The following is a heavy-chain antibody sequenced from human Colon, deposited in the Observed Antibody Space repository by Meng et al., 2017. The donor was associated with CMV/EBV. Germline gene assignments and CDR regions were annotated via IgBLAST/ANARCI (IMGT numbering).Heavy chain of an antibody. J-gene: IGHJ4*02. D-gene: IGHD6-13*01. V-gene: IGHV3-23*01. CDR3: AKARSTTISAAFNY. CDR2: ITGSADNT. CDR1: GFTFNNFA. Sequence: ASGFTFNNFAMSWVRQAPGKGLEWVSGITGSADNTYYADSVKGRFTISRDDSNSTLYLQMNSLKAEDTAVYSCAKARSTTISAAFNYWGQGTLVTVSS.